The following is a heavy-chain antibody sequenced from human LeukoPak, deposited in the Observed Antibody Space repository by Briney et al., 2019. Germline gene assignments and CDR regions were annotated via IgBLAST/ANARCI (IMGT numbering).Heavy chain of an antibody. CDR3: AKDQTLRFLEWSTTDY. CDR2: ISYDGSNK. D-gene: IGHD3-3*01. Sequence: PGGSLRLSCAASGFTFSSYGMHWVRQAPGKGLEWVAVISYDGSNKYYADSVKGRFTISRDNSKNTLYLQMNSLRAEDTAVYYCAKDQTLRFLEWSTTDYWGQGTLVTVSS. J-gene: IGHJ4*02. V-gene: IGHV3-30*18. CDR1: GFTFSSYG.